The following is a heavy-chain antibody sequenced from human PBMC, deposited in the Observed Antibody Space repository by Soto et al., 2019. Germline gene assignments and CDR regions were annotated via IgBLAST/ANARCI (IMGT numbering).Heavy chain of an antibody. D-gene: IGHD3-22*01. CDR1: GGSISSGGYS. Sequence: SETLSLTCAVSGGSISSGGYSWSWIRQPPGKGLEWIGYMYHSGSTYYNPSLKSRVTISVDTSKNQFSLKLSSVTAADTAVYYCARNYDSSGYYDDAFDIWGQGTMVTVSS. CDR3: ARNYDSSGYYDDAFDI. J-gene: IGHJ3*02. CDR2: MYHSGST. V-gene: IGHV4-30-2*05.